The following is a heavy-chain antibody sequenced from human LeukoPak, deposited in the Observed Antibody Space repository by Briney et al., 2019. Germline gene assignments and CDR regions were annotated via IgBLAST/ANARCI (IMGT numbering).Heavy chain of an antibody. CDR2: INPNRGGT. CDR3: ARGSFLGIAARWFDP. D-gene: IGHD6-6*01. Sequence: PMASVKVSCKASGYTFTGYYMHWVRQAPGQGLEWMGWINPNRGGTNYAQKFQGRVTMTRDTSISTAYMELSRLRSDDTAVYYCARGSFLGIAARWFDPWGQGTLVTVSS. V-gene: IGHV1-2*02. CDR1: GYTFTGYY. J-gene: IGHJ5*02.